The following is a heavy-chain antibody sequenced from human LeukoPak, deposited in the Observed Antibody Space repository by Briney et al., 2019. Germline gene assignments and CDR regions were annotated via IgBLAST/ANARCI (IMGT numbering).Heavy chain of an antibody. CDR2: ISNSGST. V-gene: IGHV4-30-4*08. J-gene: IGHJ4*02. CDR3: ARGTSAGGKLGVDY. Sequence: SQTLSLTCSVSGGSISSGDYYWSWIRQLPGKGLEWIGYISNSGSTHYNPSLKSRVTMSVDTSKNQFSLKLSSVTAADTAVYYCARGTSAGGKLGVDYWGQGTLVTVSS. CDR1: GGSISSGDYY. D-gene: IGHD7-27*01.